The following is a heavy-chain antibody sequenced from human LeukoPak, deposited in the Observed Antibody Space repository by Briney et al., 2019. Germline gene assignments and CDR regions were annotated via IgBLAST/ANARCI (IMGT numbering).Heavy chain of an antibody. CDR3: AREGVWRQQLVDYYYGMDV. V-gene: IGHV3-7*01. CDR1: GFTFSNLW. Sequence: GALRLSCAASGFTFSNLWMSWVRQAPGKGLKWVANIKQDGSEKYYVDSVKGRFTISRDNAKNTLYLQMNSLRAEDTAVYYCAREGVWRQQLVDYYYGMDVWGQGTTVTVSS. D-gene: IGHD6-13*01. CDR2: IKQDGSEK. J-gene: IGHJ6*02.